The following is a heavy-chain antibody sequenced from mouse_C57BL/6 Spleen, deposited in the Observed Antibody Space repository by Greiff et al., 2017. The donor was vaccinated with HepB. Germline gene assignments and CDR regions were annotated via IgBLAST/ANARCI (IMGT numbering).Heavy chain of an antibody. CDR3: AERGITTRPYWYFDV. J-gene: IGHJ1*03. CDR2: ISYDGSN. Sequence: EVQRVESGPGLVKPSQSLSLTCSVTGYSITSGYYWNWIRQFPGNKLEWMGYISYDGSNNYNPSLKNRISITRDTSKNQFFLKLNSVTTEDTATYYCAERGITTRPYWYFDVWGTGTTVTVSS. V-gene: IGHV3-6*01. CDR1: GYSITSGYY. D-gene: IGHD1-1*01.